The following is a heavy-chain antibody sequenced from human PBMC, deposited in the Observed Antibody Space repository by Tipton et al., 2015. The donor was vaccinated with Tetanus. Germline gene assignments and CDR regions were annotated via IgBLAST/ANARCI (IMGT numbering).Heavy chain of an antibody. CDR2: IIPIFGTA. D-gene: IGHD2-2*01. Sequence: QLVQSGAEVKKPRSSVEVSCKASGGTFSNYAISWVRQAPGQGLEWMGRIIPIFGTAKYAQKFQGRVTITADESTSTAYMELSSLRSEDTAVYYCARKWDIVAVSAANYYGLDVWGQGTTVTVSS. CDR3: ARKWDIVAVSAANYYGLDV. V-gene: IGHV1-69*18. CDR1: GGTFSNYA. J-gene: IGHJ6*02.